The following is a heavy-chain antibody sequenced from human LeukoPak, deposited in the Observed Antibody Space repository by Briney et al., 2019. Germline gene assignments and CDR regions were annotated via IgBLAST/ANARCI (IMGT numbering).Heavy chain of an antibody. D-gene: IGHD4-11*01. J-gene: IGHJ4*01. CDR3: ARDAQRGFDYSNSLEY. Sequence: GGSLRLSCAASGFSFSTYAMGWVRQAPGKGLEWVSTISGSGDTTYYADSVKGRFTISRDNSKNTLYLQMNSLRAEDTAMYYCARDAQRGFDYSNSLEYWGHGTLVTVSS. CDR1: GFSFSTYA. V-gene: IGHV3-23*01. CDR2: ISGSGDTT.